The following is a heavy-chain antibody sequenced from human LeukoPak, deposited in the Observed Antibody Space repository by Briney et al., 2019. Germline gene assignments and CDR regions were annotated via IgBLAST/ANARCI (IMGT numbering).Heavy chain of an antibody. CDR1: GGSISTNF. CDR2: IRYSGNT. J-gene: IGHJ4*02. CDR3: ARGSRGSYHFDY. Sequence: SETLSLTCTVSGGSISTNFWSWIRQPPGKGLEWIGYIRYSGNTNYNPSLRSRVTISVDTSKNQFSLKLSSVTAADTAVYYCARGSRGSYHFDYWGQGTLVTVSS. D-gene: IGHD1-26*01. V-gene: IGHV4-59*01.